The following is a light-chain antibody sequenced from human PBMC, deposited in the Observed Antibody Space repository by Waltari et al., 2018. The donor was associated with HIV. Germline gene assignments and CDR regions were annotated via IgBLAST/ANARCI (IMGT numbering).Light chain of an antibody. CDR1: SSDVGHYNL. J-gene: IGLJ2*01. CDR2: EVT. Sequence: QSALAQPASVFDSPGPPITISCTGTSSDVGHYNLVSRKQQHPGKVPKLINYEVTKRPSRVSKRFAGSKSGNTAALTISGLQAEDEAEYYCCSYAASRSVVFGGGTKLTVL. CDR3: CSYAASRSVV. V-gene: IGLV2-23*02.